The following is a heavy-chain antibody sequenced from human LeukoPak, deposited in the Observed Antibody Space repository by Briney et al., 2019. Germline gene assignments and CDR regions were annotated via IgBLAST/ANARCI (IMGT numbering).Heavy chain of an antibody. D-gene: IGHD2-15*01. CDR2: IKQDGSEK. CDR1: GFTFSSYW. J-gene: IGHJ6*02. CDR3: AREDASSDARQYYYYGMDV. Sequence: PGGSLRLSCAASGFTFSSYWMSWVRQAPGKGLEWVANIKQDGSEKYYVDSVKGRFTISRDNAKNSLYLQMNSLRAEDTAVYYCAREDASSDARQYYYYGMDVWGQGTTVTVSS. V-gene: IGHV3-7*01.